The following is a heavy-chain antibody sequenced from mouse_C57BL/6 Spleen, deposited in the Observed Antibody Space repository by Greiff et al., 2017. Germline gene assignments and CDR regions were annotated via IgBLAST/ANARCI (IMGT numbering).Heavy chain of an antibody. CDR3: ARGEASYAMDY. D-gene: IGHD6-1*01. CDR1: GYTFTSYG. V-gene: IGHV1-81*01. Sequence: QVQLQQSGAELARPGASVKLSCKASGYTFTSYGISWVKQRTGQGLEWIGEFYPRSGNTYYNEKFKGKATLTADKSSSTAYMELRSLTSEDSAVYFCARGEASYAMDYWGQGTSVTVSS. CDR2: FYPRSGNT. J-gene: IGHJ4*01.